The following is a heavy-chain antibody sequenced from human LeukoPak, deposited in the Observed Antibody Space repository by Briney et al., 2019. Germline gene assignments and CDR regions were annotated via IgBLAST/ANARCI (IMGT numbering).Heavy chain of an antibody. V-gene: IGHV3-23*01. CDR2: ISGGGGST. CDR1: GFTFSSYA. CDR3: ATYVRGDFDY. D-gene: IGHD3-10*02. Sequence: PGGSPRLSCATSGFTFSSYAMSWVRQAPGKGLEWVSTISGGGGSTWYADSVKGRFTISRDNSKNTLYLQLSSLRADDTAVYYCATYVRGDFDYWGQGTLVTVSS. J-gene: IGHJ4*02.